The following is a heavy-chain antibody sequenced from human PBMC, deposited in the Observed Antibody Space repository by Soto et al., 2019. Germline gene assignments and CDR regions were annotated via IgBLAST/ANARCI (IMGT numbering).Heavy chain of an antibody. CDR2: IYYSGST. Sequence: SETLSLTCTVSGGSISSYYWSWIRQPPGKGLEWIGYIYYSGSTNYNPSLKSRVTISVETSKNQFSLKLSSVTAADTAVYYCARHVRIPIDLIAAAGQYYYYYYMDVWGKGTTVTVSS. V-gene: IGHV4-59*08. J-gene: IGHJ6*03. CDR1: GGSISSYY. CDR3: ARHVRIPIDLIAAAGQYYYYYYMDV. D-gene: IGHD6-13*01.